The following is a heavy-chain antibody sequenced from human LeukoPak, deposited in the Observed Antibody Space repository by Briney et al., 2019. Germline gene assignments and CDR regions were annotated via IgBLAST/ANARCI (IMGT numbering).Heavy chain of an antibody. D-gene: IGHD2-15*01. CDR3: ARDGYCSGGSCYSGYAFDI. CDR2: IYYSGST. V-gene: IGHV4-59*12. CDR1: GGSISSYY. Sequence: PSETLSLTCTVSGGSISSYYWSWIRQPPGKGLEWIGYIYYSGSTNYNPSLKSRVTMSVDTSKNQFSLKLSSVTAADTAVYYCARDGYCSGGSCYSGYAFDIWGQGTMVTVSS. J-gene: IGHJ3*02.